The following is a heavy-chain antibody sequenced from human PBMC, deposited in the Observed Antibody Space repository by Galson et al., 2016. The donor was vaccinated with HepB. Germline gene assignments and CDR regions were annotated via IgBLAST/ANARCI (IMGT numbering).Heavy chain of an antibody. D-gene: IGHD2-21*02. J-gene: IGHJ4*02. CDR2: IYYSGST. Sequence: SETLSLTCTVSGVAVSSGSYYWSWIRQPPGKGLEWIGYIYYSGSTNYNPSLKSRVTISVDTSKNQFSLRLSSVTAADTAVYYCARFAKVTAPPRYFDYWGQGTLVTVSS. V-gene: IGHV4-61*01. CDR3: ARFAKVTAPPRYFDY. CDR1: GVAVSSGSYY.